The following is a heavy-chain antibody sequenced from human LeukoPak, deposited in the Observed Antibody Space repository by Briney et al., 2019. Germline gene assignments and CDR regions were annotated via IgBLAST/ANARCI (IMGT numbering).Heavy chain of an antibody. V-gene: IGHV4-38-2*02. Sequence: SETLSLTCTVSGYSISSGYYWGWIRQPPGKGLEWIGSIYHSGSTYYNPSLKSRVTISVDTSKNQFSLKLSSVTAADTAVYYCARRKTGIAARSSNWFDPWGQGTLVTVSS. CDR1: GYSISSGYY. J-gene: IGHJ5*02. CDR2: IYHSGST. CDR3: ARRKTGIAARSSNWFDP. D-gene: IGHD6-6*01.